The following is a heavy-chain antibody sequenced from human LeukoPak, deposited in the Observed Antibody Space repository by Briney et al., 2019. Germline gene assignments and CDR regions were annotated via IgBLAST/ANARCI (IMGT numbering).Heavy chain of an antibody. J-gene: IGHJ3*02. V-gene: IGHV4-4*07. Sequence: PSETLSLTCTVSGDSINGYYWSWIRQPAGKGLEWIGRIYTSGSTNYNPSLKSRVIMSVDKSKNQFFLKLSSVTAADTAVYYCARDTGGRGRLDAFDIWGQGTMVTVSS. D-gene: IGHD2-8*02. CDR1: GDSINGYY. CDR3: ARDTGGRGRLDAFDI. CDR2: IYTSGST.